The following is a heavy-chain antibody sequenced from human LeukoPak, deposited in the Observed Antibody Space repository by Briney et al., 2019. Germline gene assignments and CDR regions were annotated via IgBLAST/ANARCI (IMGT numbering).Heavy chain of an antibody. CDR1: GFTFSDYY. V-gene: IGHV3-11*04. Sequence: GGSLRLSCAASGFTFSDYYMSWIRQAPGKGLEWVSYISSSGNTIYYADSVKGRFTISRDNAKNSLYLQMNSLRAEDTAVYYCARDGLLWFGELRGRFDYWGQGTLVTVSS. CDR2: ISSSGNTI. J-gene: IGHJ4*02. CDR3: ARDGLLWFGELRGRFDY. D-gene: IGHD3-10*01.